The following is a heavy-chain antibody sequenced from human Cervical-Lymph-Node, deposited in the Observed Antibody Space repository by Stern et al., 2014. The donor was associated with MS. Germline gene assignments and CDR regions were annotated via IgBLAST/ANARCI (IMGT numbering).Heavy chain of an antibody. Sequence: VKLVQSGAEVKKPGASVKVSCKASDYSSTRHGFSWVRQAPGQGLEWMGWISVYNGNTNYAQKFQGRITMTTDRSTSTAYMELRSLRSDDTAVYYCAIGTSDDWYFDLWGRGTLVTVSP. CDR2: ISVYNGNT. J-gene: IGHJ2*01. CDR3: AIGTSDDWYFDL. D-gene: IGHD3/OR15-3a*01. V-gene: IGHV1-18*04. CDR1: DYSSTRHG.